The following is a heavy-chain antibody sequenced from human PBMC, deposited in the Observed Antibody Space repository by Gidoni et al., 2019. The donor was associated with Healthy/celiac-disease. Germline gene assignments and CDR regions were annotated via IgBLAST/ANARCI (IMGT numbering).Heavy chain of an antibody. V-gene: IGHV4-61*02. J-gene: IGHJ4*02. CDR1: GGSISSGSYY. CDR2: IYTSGST. D-gene: IGHD2-15*01. CDR3: ARGGDMEPESFDY. Sequence: QVQLPESGPGLVKPSQTLSLTCTVSGGSISSGSYYWSWIRPPAGKGLEWIGRIYTSGSTNYNPSLKSRVTISVDTSKNQFSLKLSSVTAADTAVYYCARGGDMEPESFDYWGQGTLVTVSS.